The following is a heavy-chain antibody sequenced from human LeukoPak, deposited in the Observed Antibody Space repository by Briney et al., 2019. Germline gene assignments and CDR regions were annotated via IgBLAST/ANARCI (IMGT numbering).Heavy chain of an antibody. CDR2: ISGSGGST. D-gene: IGHD2-2*01. CDR3: AKDHRSNYYYGMDV. V-gene: IGHV3-23*01. Sequence: GGSLRLSCAASGFTFSSYAMSWVRQAPGKALEWVSAISGSGGSTYYADSVKGRFTISRDNSKNTLYLQMNSLRAEDTAVYYCAKDHRSNYYYGMDVWGQGTTVTVSS. CDR1: GFTFSSYA. J-gene: IGHJ6*02.